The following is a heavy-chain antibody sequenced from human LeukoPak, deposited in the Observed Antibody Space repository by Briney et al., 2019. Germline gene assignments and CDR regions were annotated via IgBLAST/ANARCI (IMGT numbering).Heavy chain of an antibody. CDR1: GYTFTSYG. D-gene: IGHD3-3*01. Sequence: ASVKVSCKASGYTFTSYGISWVRQAPGQGLEWMGLINPYNGNTSYAQKLQGRVTMTTDTSTSTAYMELRSLRSDDTAVYYCARDLFDFWSGYVSFNYYYYMDVWGKGTTVTVSS. J-gene: IGHJ6*03. CDR2: INPYNGNT. CDR3: ARDLFDFWSGYVSFNYYYYMDV. V-gene: IGHV1-18*04.